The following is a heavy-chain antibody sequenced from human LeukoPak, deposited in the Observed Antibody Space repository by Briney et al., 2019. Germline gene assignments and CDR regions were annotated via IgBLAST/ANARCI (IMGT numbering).Heavy chain of an antibody. D-gene: IGHD3-10*01. V-gene: IGHV1-69*11. CDR3: ATGGAYRDAFDI. CDR1: GGTFSTYA. J-gene: IGHJ3*02. Sequence: VASVKVSCKASGGTFSTYAINWVRQAPGQGLERMGRIIAILSQTNFAQKFQGRVSITADESTTTAHMELSSLRSEDTAVYYCATGGAYRDAFDIWGQGTLVTVSS. CDR2: IIAILSQT.